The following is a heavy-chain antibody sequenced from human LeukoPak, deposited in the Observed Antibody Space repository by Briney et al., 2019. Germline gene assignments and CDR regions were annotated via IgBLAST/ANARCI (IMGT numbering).Heavy chain of an antibody. CDR3: ARARQQQGGWYFDY. CDR1: GFTFSSYS. CDR2: ISSSSSTI. Sequence: GGFLRLSCAASGFTFSSYSMNWVRQAPGKGLEWVSYISSSSSTIYYADSVKGRFTISRDNAKNSLYLQMNSLRAEDTAVYYCARARQQQGGWYFDYWGQGTLVTVSS. D-gene: IGHD6-13*01. V-gene: IGHV3-48*01. J-gene: IGHJ4*02.